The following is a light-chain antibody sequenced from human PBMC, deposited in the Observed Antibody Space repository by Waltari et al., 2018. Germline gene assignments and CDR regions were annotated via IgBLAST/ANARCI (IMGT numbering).Light chain of an antibody. Sequence: QSDLTQPPSASGSPGQSVTISCTGTSSDIGTYNYVSWYQQHEGEAPKLVIHEVNKPPSGVPERFSGSKSGNPASLTVSGLQAEDEADYFCSSYAGIDNFVVFGGGTKLTVL. J-gene: IGLJ2*01. CDR1: SSDIGTYNY. CDR3: SSYAGIDNFVV. CDR2: EVN. V-gene: IGLV2-8*01.